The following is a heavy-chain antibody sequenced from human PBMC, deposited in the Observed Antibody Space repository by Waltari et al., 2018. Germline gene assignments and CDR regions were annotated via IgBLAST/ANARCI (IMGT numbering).Heavy chain of an antibody. CDR3: AGGGYYDILTGYRRGWFDP. J-gene: IGHJ5*02. CDR2: LDPNGGKT. CDR1: GYTCTRYD. Sequence: QVQLVQSGAEVKKPGASVKVSCKASGYTCTRYDINWVRQANGQGLEWMGWLDPNGGKTGNAQKVQGRVTMTRNTSRSTAYMELSSLRSEDTAVYYCAGGGYYDILTGYRRGWFDPWGQGTLVTVSS. V-gene: IGHV1-8*02. D-gene: IGHD3-9*01.